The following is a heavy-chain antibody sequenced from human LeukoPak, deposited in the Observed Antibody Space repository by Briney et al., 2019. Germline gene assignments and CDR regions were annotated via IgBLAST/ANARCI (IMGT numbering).Heavy chain of an antibody. J-gene: IGHJ5*02. Sequence: GGSLRLSCAASGFTFSSYAMSWVRQAPGKGLEWVSAISGSGGSTYYADSVKGRFTNSRDNSKNTLYLQMNSLRAEDTAVYYCAKGALREFGEDWFDPWGQGTLVTVSS. CDR3: AKGALREFGEDWFDP. V-gene: IGHV3-23*01. CDR1: GFTFSSYA. CDR2: ISGSGGST. D-gene: IGHD3-10*01.